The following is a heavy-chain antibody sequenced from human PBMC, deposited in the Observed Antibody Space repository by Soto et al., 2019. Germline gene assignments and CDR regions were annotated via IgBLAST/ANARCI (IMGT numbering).Heavy chain of an antibody. CDR1: GFTFNNYA. CDR2: VSGTGGST. CDR3: AKRSEWFAFDM. J-gene: IGHJ3*02. D-gene: IGHD3-3*01. Sequence: EVQLLESGGGLVQPGGSLRLSCAASGFTFNNYAMSWVRQAPGKGLDFVSSVSGTGGSTYYADSVKGRFTISRDNSKYTLFLQMNSLRAEDTAVYYCAKRSEWFAFDMWGQGTTVTVSS. V-gene: IGHV3-23*01.